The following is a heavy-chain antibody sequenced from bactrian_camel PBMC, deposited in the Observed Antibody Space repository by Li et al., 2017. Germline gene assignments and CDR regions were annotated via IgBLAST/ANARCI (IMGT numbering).Heavy chain of an antibody. CDR1: GSTVT. V-gene: IGHV3S53*01. CDR3: AADEYNLGLARSYTY. D-gene: IGHD5*01. J-gene: IGHJ4*01. Sequence: QLVESGGGSVQNGGSLRLSCAASGSTVTMAWFRRAPGKEREGVAVIAGSGSTGYADSVKGRFTISKDNAKNTLYLQMNSLKPEDTAMYYCAADEYNLGLARSYTYWGQGTQVTVS. CDR2: IAGSGST.